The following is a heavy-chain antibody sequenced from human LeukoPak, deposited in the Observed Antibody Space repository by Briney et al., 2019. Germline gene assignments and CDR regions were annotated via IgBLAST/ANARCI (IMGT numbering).Heavy chain of an antibody. CDR2: INPNSGGT. D-gene: IGHD2-2*01. J-gene: IGHJ6*02. CDR1: GYTFTGYY. Sequence: ASVKVSCKASGYTFTGYYMHWVRQAPGQGLEWMGWINPNSGGTNYAQKFQGRVTMTRDTSISTAYMELSRLRSDDTAVYYCAREFGSLTCSSIRCYYYSMDVWGQGTTVTVSS. CDR3: AREFGSLTCSSIRCYYYSMDV. V-gene: IGHV1-2*02.